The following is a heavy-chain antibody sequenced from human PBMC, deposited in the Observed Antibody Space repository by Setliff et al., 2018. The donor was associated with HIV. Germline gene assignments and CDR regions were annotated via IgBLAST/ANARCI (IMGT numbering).Heavy chain of an antibody. CDR3: ARDQRGFRRGYVFDI. Sequence: SETLSLTCTVSGGSISSGSYCWSWIRQPAGKGLEWIGRIYTSGNTNYNPDLKSRVTRSVDTSKNQFSLKLSSVTAADTDVYYCARDQRGFRRGYVFDIWGQGTMVTVSS. D-gene: IGHD3-10*01. CDR1: GGSISSGSYC. V-gene: IGHV4-61*02. CDR2: IYTSGNT. J-gene: IGHJ3*02.